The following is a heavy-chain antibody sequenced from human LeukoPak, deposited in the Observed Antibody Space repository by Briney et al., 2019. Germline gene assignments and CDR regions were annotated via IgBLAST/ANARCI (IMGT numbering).Heavy chain of an antibody. D-gene: IGHD4/OR15-4a*01. V-gene: IGHV3-23*01. CDR3: AKAFSYGGSCFDC. CDR2: ISGSGGST. CDR1: GFTFSNNP. Sequence: GGSLRLSRASSGFTFSNNPMSWVRQAPGKGLEWVSGISGSGGSTFYADSVRGRFTISRDNSKNTLYLQMNSLGADDTAVYYCAKAFSYGGSCFDCWDQGPLVPVSS. J-gene: IGHJ4*02.